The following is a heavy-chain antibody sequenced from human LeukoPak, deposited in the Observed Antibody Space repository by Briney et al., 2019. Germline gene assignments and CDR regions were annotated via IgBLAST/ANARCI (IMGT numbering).Heavy chain of an antibody. CDR2: IKQDGTEK. D-gene: IGHD6-6*01. CDR3: ARDVRPDY. V-gene: IGHV3-7*04. J-gene: IGHJ4*02. Sequence: GSLRLSCAASGFTFSSYSMNWVRQAPGEGLEWVANIKQDGTEKYYMDSVKGRFSISRDNAKNSLYLQMNALRAEDTAVYYCARDVRPDYWGQGTLVTVST. CDR1: GFTFSSYS.